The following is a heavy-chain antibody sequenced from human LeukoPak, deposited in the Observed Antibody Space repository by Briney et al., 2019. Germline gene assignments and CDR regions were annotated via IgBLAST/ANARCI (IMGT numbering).Heavy chain of an antibody. CDR3: ARDPPGPIEGFDY. CDR2: INPNSGGT. CDR1: GYSFAGHC. D-gene: IGHD1-26*01. J-gene: IGHJ4*02. Sequence: ASVKVSCKSSGYSFAGHCLHWVRQAPGQGLEWMGWINPNSGGTTYAQKFQGRVTMTWDTSISTTYMNLIGLTSDDTAVYFCARDPPGPIEGFDYWGQGTLVTVSS. V-gene: IGHV1-2*02.